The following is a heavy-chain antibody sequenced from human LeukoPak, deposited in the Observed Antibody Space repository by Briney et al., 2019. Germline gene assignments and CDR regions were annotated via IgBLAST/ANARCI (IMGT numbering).Heavy chain of an antibody. CDR1: GGTFSSYA. Sequence: GASVKVSCKASGGTFSSYAISWVRQAPGQGLEWMGGIIPIFGTANYAQKFQGRVTITADESTSTAYMELSSLRSEDTAVYYCARSKDYDFWSGYHNWFDPWGQGTLVTVSS. J-gene: IGHJ5*02. V-gene: IGHV1-69*13. CDR2: IIPIFGTA. CDR3: ARSKDYDFWSGYHNWFDP. D-gene: IGHD3-3*01.